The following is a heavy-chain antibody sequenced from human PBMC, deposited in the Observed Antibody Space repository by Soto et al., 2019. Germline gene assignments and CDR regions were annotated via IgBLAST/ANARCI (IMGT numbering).Heavy chain of an antibody. CDR2: IYYSGST. Sequence: QVQLQESGPGLVKPSDTLSLTCAVSGYSISSSNWWGWIRQPPGKGLEWIGYIYYSGSTYYNASLNSRVTMSVDTSKIQFSLKLSSVTAVDTAVYYCARTLQDYGMDVWGQGTTVTVSS. V-gene: IGHV4-28*01. J-gene: IGHJ6*02. CDR1: GYSISSSNW. CDR3: ARTLQDYGMDV.